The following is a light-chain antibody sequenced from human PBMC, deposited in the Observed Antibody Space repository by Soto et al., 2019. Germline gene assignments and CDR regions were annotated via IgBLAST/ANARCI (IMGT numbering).Light chain of an antibody. V-gene: IGKV1-12*01. CDR2: AAS. CDR3: QQANSFPIT. CDR1: QNIGSW. Sequence: DIQMTQSPSTLSASVGDSVNMTCRASQNIGSWLAWYQQKPGKAPKLLIYAASSLQSGVPSRFSGSGSGTDFTLTISSLQPEDFATYYCQQANSFPITFGQGTRLEIK. J-gene: IGKJ5*01.